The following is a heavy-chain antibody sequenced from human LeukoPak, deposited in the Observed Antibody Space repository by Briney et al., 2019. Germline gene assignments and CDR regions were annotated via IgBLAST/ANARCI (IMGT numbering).Heavy chain of an antibody. D-gene: IGHD3-10*01. J-gene: IGHJ6*02. CDR2: INHSGST. Sequence: PSETLSLTCAVYGGSFSGYYWSWIRQPPGKGLEWIGEINHSGSTNYNPSLKSRVTISVDTSKNQFSLKLSSVTAADTAVYYCARGRPSTPYRGTPRLMDAWGQGTTVTVSS. CDR3: ARGRPSTPYRGTPRLMDA. V-gene: IGHV4-34*01. CDR1: GGSFSGYY.